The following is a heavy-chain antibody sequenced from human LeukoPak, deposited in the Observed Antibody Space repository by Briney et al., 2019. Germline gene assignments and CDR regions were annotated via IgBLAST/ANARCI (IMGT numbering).Heavy chain of an antibody. V-gene: IGHV4-39*07. CDR2: VHHSGRT. CDR1: GGSISSSRYY. D-gene: IGHD3-3*01. CDR3: ARDHLANLASRLFDP. Sequence: SETLSLTCTVSGGSISSSRYYWGWIRQPPGKGLEWIGSVHHSGRTYYNPSLKSRVTISVDTSKNQFSLKLNSVTAADTAVYYCARDHLANLASRLFDPWGQGSLVTVSS. J-gene: IGHJ5*02.